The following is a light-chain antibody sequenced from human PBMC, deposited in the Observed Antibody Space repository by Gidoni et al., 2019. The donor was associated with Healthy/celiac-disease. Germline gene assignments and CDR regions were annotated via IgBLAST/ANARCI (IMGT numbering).Light chain of an antibody. V-gene: IGKV1-5*03. CDR2: KAS. CDR1: QSISSW. J-gene: IGKJ1*01. CDR3: QQYNSYSLT. Sequence: DIQLTQSPSTRSASVGDRVTITCWASQSISSWLAWYQQKPGKAPKLLIYKASSLESGVPSRFSGSGSGTEFTLTISSLQPDDFATYYCQQYNSYSLTFGQGTKVEIK.